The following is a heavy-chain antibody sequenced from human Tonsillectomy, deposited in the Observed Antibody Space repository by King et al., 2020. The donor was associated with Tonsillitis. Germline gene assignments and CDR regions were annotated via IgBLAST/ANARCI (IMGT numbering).Heavy chain of an antibody. V-gene: IGHV2-70*01. D-gene: IGHD3-3*01. Sequence: TLKESGPALVKPTQTLTLTCTFSGFSLSTSAMCVTWIRQPPGKALEWLALIDWDDDKYYSTSLKTRLTISKDTSKNQVVLTMTNMDPLDTATYYCARISNDFWSGYADYWGRGTLVTVSS. CDR2: IDWDDDK. CDR3: ARISNDFWSGYADY. CDR1: GFSLSTSAMC. J-gene: IGHJ4*02.